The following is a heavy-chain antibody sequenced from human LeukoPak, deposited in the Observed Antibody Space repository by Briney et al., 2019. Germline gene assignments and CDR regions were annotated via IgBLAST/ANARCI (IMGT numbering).Heavy chain of an antibody. D-gene: IGHD2-2*01. Sequence: PGGSLRLSCAASGFTFSSYAMSWVRQAPGKGLEWVSSISGSGDSTYYADSVKGRFTISRDNSKNTLYLQMNSLRAENTAVYYCANSAGYCSSTSCFDYYFDYWGQGTLVTVSS. CDR3: ANSAGYCSSTSCFDYYFDY. CDR2: ISGSGDST. J-gene: IGHJ4*02. V-gene: IGHV3-23*01. CDR1: GFTFSSYA.